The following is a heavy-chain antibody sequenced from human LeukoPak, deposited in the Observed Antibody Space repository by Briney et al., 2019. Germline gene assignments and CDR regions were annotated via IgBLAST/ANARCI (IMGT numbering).Heavy chain of an antibody. J-gene: IGHJ3*02. V-gene: IGHV3-23*01. D-gene: IGHD3-3*02. Sequence: SGGSLRLSCAASGFTFSSYAMSWVRQAPGKGLEWVSAISGSGGSTYYADSVKGRFTISRDNSKNTLYLQMNSLRAEDTAVYYCAKDVAFLEWLFADAFDIWGQGTMVTVSS. CDR3: AKDVAFLEWLFADAFDI. CDR2: ISGSGGST. CDR1: GFTFSSYA.